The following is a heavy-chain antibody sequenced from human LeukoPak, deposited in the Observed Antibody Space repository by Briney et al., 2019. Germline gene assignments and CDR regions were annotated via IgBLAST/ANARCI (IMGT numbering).Heavy chain of an antibody. J-gene: IGHJ6*02. CDR2: ISGSGGST. Sequence: GGFLRLSCAASGFTFSSYAMSWVRQAPGKGLEWVSAISGSGGSTYYADSVKGRFTISRDNSKNTLYLQMNSLRAEDTAVYYCAKDLAGDCGYYYGMDVWGQGTTVTVSS. D-gene: IGHD2-21*02. CDR3: AKDLAGDCGYYYGMDV. V-gene: IGHV3-23*01. CDR1: GFTFSSYA.